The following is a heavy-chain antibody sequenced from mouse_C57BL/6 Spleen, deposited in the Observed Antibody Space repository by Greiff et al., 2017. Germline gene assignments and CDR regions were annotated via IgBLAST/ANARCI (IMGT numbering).Heavy chain of an antibody. J-gene: IGHJ1*03. CDR3: TRDRGNGYFDV. V-gene: IGHV5-9-1*02. Sequence: EVKLVESGEGLVKPGGSLKLSCAASGFTFSSYAMSWVRQTPEKRLEWVAYISRGGDYIYYADTVKGRFTISRDNARNTLYLQMSRLKSEDTAVYYCTRDRGNGYFDVWGTGTTVTVSS. CDR1: GFTFSSYA. CDR2: ISRGGDYI. D-gene: IGHD4-1*01.